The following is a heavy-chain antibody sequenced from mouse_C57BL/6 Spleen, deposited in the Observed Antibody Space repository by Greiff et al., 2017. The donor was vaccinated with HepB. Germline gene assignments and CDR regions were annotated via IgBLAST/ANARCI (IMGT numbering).Heavy chain of an antibody. CDR1: GYTFTDYY. Sequence: EVQLQQSGPELVKPGASVKISCKASGYTFTDYYMNWVKQSHGKSLEWIGDINPNNGGTSYNQKFKGKATLTVDKSSSTAYMELRSLTSEDSAVYYCARENYGSRGFAYWGQGTLVTVSA. CDR2: INPNNGGT. CDR3: ARENYGSRGFAY. V-gene: IGHV1-26*01. J-gene: IGHJ3*01. D-gene: IGHD1-1*01.